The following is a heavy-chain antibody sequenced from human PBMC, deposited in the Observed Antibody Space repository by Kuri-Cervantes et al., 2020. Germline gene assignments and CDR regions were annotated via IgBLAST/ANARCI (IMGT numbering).Heavy chain of an antibody. Sequence: GGSLRLSCAASGFTFKNAWMSWVRQAPGKGLEWVGRIKSKTDGGTTDYAAPVKGRFTISRDDSSNTLYLQMNSLRAEDTAVYYCAKDLNYYDSSGYYSGFDYWGQGTLVTVSS. CDR3: AKDLNYYDSSGYYSGFDY. J-gene: IGHJ4*02. D-gene: IGHD3-22*01. CDR1: GFTFKNAW. V-gene: IGHV3-15*01. CDR2: IKSKTDGGTT.